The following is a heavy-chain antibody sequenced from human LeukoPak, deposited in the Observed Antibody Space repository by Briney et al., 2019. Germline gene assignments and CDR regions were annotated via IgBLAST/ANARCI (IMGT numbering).Heavy chain of an antibody. CDR1: GGSISSSSYY. CDR2: IYYSGST. V-gene: IGHV4-39*01. D-gene: IGHD3-10*01. Sequence: SETLSLTCTVSGGSISSSSYYWGWIRQPPGKGLEWIGSIYYSGSTYYNPSLKSRVTISVDTSKYQFSLKLSSVTAADSAVYYCARQGTGGYYYGAFDIWGQGTMVTVSS. CDR3: ARQGTGGYYYGAFDI. J-gene: IGHJ3*02.